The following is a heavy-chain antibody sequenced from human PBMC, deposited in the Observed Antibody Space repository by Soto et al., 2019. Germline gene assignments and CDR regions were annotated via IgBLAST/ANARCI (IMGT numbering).Heavy chain of an antibody. CDR2: IIPIFGTA. CDR3: ARGVLRYFDWLLGARGGMDV. V-gene: IGHV1-69*01. CDR1: GGTFSSYA. Sequence: QVQLVQSGAEVKKPGSSVNVSCKASGGTFSSYAISWVRQAPGQGLEWMGGIIPIFGTANYAQKFQGRVTLTADESTSTAYMELSSLRSEDTAVYYCARGVLRYFDWLLGARGGMDVWGQGTTVTVSS. D-gene: IGHD3-9*01. J-gene: IGHJ6*02.